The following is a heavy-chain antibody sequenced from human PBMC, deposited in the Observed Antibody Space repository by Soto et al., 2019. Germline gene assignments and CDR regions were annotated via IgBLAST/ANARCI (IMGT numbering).Heavy chain of an antibody. V-gene: IGHV3-48*03. CDR1: GFTFSSYE. CDR3: ARGSYWGYFEY. CDR2: ISSSGSTI. J-gene: IGHJ4*02. Sequence: GGSLRLSCAASGFTFSSYEMNWVRQAPGKGLEWVSYISSSGSTIYYADSVKGRFTISRDNAKTSLYLQMNSLRAEDTAVYYCARGSYWGYFEYWGQGTLVTVSS. D-gene: IGHD3-16*01.